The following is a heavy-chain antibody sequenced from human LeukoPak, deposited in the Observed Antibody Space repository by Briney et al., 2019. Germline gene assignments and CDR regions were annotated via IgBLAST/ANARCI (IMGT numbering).Heavy chain of an antibody. J-gene: IGHJ3*02. Sequence: GASVKVSCKASGFTFTSSAMPWVRQARGQRLEWIGWIVVGSGNTNYAQKFQERVTITRDMSTSTAYMELSSLRSEDTAVYYCAAEGGGGTFDIWGQGTMVTVSS. CDR2: IVVGSGNT. V-gene: IGHV1-58*02. CDR3: AAEGGGGTFDI. D-gene: IGHD4-23*01. CDR1: GFTFTSSA.